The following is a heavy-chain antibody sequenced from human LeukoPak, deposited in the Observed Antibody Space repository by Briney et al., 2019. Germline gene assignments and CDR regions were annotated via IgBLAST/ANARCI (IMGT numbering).Heavy chain of an antibody. D-gene: IGHD1-26*01. V-gene: IGHV4-59*01. CDR3: ARVLGAPGYRWFDP. Sequence: SETLSLTCTVSGASISSYYWTWIRQPPGKGLEWIGYIYYSGSTSYNPSLKSRVTVSVDTSKNQFSLKLSSVTAADTAVYYCARVLGAPGYRWFDPWGQGTLVTVSS. J-gene: IGHJ5*02. CDR2: IYYSGST. CDR1: GASISSYY.